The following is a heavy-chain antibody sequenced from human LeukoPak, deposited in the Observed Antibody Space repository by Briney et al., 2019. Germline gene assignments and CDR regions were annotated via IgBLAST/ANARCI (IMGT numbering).Heavy chain of an antibody. Sequence: SQTLSLTCTVSGDSISSGDYNWSWIRQPPGKGLEWIGYIYYSGSTYCNPSLKSRVTISVDTSKNQFSLKLSSVTAADTAVYYCARATWVRYFDLWGRGTLVTVSS. V-gene: IGHV4-30-4*08. J-gene: IGHJ2*01. D-gene: IGHD7-27*01. CDR3: ARATWVRYFDL. CDR2: IYYSGST. CDR1: GDSISSGDYN.